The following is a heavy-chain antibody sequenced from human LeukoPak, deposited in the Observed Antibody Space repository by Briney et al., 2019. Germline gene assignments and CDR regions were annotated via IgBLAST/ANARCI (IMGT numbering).Heavy chain of an antibody. CDR3: ARDPAFLEWLFGRRNYGMDV. V-gene: IGHV4-30-4*08. CDR2: IYYSGST. Sequence: SETLSLTCAVSGGSISSGGYYWSWIRQPPGKGLEWIGYIYYSGSTYYNPSLKSRVTISVDTSKNQFSLKLSSVTAADTAVYYCARDPAFLEWLFGRRNYGMDVWGQGTTVTVSS. D-gene: IGHD3-3*01. J-gene: IGHJ6*02. CDR1: GGSISSGGYY.